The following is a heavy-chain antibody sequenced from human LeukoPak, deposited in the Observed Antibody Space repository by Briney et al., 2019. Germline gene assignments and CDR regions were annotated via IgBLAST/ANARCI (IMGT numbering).Heavy chain of an antibody. Sequence: GGSLRLSCAASGFTFSSYAMSWVRQAPGKGLEWVSAISGSGGSTYYADFVKGRFTISRDNSKNTLYLQMNSLRAEDTAVYYCAKVSTAELYSSSSEDFDYWGQGTLVTVSS. J-gene: IGHJ4*02. CDR3: AKVSTAELYSSSSEDFDY. V-gene: IGHV3-23*01. D-gene: IGHD6-6*01. CDR2: ISGSGGST. CDR1: GFTFSSYA.